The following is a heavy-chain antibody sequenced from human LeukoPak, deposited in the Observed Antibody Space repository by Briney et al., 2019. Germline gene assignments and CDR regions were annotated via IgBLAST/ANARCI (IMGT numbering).Heavy chain of an antibody. CDR3: AKDVAVVVVAASLDY. Sequence: GGSLRLSCAASGFTFSSYAMSWVRQAPGKGLEWVSAISGSGGSTYYADSVKGRFTISRDNSKNTLYLQMNSLRAEDTAVYYCAKDVAVVVVAASLDYWGQGTLVTVSS. CDR1: GFTFSSYA. J-gene: IGHJ4*02. D-gene: IGHD2-15*01. CDR2: ISGSGGST. V-gene: IGHV3-23*01.